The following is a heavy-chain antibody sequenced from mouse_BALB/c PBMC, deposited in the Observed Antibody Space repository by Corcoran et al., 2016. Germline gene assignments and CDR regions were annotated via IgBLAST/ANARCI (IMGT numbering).Heavy chain of an antibody. J-gene: IGHJ2*01. CDR3: ARAANGNYDY. Sequence: QVQLQQSGAELAKPGASVKMSCKASGYTFTSYWMHWVKQRPGQGLEWIGYINPSTGYTEYNQKVKDKATLTADKSSSTAYMQLSSLTSEDAAVYYCARAANGNYDYWGQGTTLTVSS. D-gene: IGHD2-1*01. CDR1: GYTFTSYW. CDR2: INPSTGYT. V-gene: IGHV1-7*01.